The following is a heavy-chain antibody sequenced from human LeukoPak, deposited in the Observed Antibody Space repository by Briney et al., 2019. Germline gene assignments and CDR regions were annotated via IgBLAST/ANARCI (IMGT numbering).Heavy chain of an antibody. CDR2: ISPTGSTA. J-gene: IGHJ4*02. V-gene: IGHV3-74*01. CDR3: ARGPNSNWSGLDF. CDR1: GFSFRGQW. Sequence: RGSLRLSCTPPGFSFRGQWVGWARPLPGEGGVWVSRISPTGSTASYADSVKGRFTVSRDNAKNTLYLQVNNLRAEDTAVYYCARGPNSNWSGLDFWGQGTLLTVSS. D-gene: IGHD6-6*01.